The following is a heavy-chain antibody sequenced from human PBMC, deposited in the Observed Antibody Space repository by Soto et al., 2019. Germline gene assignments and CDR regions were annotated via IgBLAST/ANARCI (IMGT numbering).Heavy chain of an antibody. CDR3: ARDANYGLYYFDH. J-gene: IGHJ4*02. D-gene: IGHD3-10*01. CDR2: IYPTGTT. Sequence: TLSLTCAVSGYFISNGYYWDWIRQPPGKGLEWIGSIYPTGTTYYNPSLKSRVTISVDTSKNHFSLKLTSVTAADTAVYYCARDANYGLYYFDHWGQGTLVTVSS. CDR1: GYFISNGYY. V-gene: IGHV4-38-2*02.